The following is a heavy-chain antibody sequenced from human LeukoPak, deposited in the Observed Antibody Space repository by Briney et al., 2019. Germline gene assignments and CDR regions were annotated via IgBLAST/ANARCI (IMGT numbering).Heavy chain of an antibody. V-gene: IGHV3-33*01. Sequence: GRSPRLSCAASGFTFSSYGMHWVRQAPGTGLEWVAVIWYDGSNKYYADSVKGRFTISRDNSKNTLYLQMNSLRAEDTAVYYCARATPMNGYDLDYWGQGTLVTVSS. J-gene: IGHJ4*02. CDR3: ARATPMNGYDLDY. CDR1: GFTFSSYG. D-gene: IGHD5-12*01. CDR2: IWYDGSNK.